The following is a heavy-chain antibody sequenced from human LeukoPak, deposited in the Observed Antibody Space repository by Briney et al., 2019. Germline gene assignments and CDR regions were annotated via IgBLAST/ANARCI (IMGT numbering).Heavy chain of an antibody. V-gene: IGHV3-48*01. J-gene: IGHJ5*02. Sequence: GGSLRLSCAASGFTFSSYSMNWVRQAPGKGLQWVSYISSTSSTIYYADSVKARFTISRDNAKNSLFLQMNSLRVEDTAVYYCVRDTGGRGWFDPWGQGTLVTVSS. CDR1: GFTFSSYS. D-gene: IGHD2-8*02. CDR2: ISSTSSTI. CDR3: VRDTGGRGWFDP.